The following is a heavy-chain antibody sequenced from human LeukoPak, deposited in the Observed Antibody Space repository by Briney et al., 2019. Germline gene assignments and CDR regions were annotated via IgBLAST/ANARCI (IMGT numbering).Heavy chain of an antibody. Sequence: GASVKVSCKASGGTFSSYAISWVRQAPGQGLEWMGGIIPIFGTANYAQKFQGRVTITADESTSTAYMELSSLRSEDTAVYYCASMDSSGWHGADYWGQGTLVTVSS. D-gene: IGHD6-19*01. CDR3: ASMDSSGWHGADY. V-gene: IGHV1-69*13. CDR1: GGTFSSYA. CDR2: IIPIFGTA. J-gene: IGHJ4*02.